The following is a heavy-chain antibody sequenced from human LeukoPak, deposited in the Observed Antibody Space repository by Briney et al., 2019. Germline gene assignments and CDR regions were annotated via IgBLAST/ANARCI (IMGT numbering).Heavy chain of an antibody. D-gene: IGHD1-14*01. J-gene: IGHJ4*02. CDR2: INSDGIGT. CDR3: VRNRQEGWIDY. V-gene: IGHV3-74*01. CDR1: GFTFSGYW. Sequence: PGGSLRLSCVASGFTFSGYWMHWVRQAPGKGLVWVSRINSDGIGTAYADSVKGRFTISRDNAKNTLYLQMSSLRAEDTAVYYCVRNRQEGWIDYWGQGTLVTVSS.